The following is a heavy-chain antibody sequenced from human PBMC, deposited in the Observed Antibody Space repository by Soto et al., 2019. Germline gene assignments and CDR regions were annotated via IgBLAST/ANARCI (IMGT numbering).Heavy chain of an antibody. CDR1: GDSVSSNSAA. J-gene: IGHJ4*02. CDR3: ARDPDYCSGGSCYSGNFDY. Sequence: PSQTLSLTCAISGDSVSSNSAAWNWIRQSPSRGLEWLGRTYYRSKWYNDYAVSVKSRIIINPDTSKNQFSLQLNSVTPEDTAVNYCARDPDYCSGGSCYSGNFDYWGQGTLVTVS. D-gene: IGHD2-15*01. V-gene: IGHV6-1*01. CDR2: TYYRSKWYN.